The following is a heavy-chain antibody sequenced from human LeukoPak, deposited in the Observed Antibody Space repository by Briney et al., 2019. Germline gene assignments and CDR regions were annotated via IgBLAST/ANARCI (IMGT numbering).Heavy chain of an antibody. D-gene: IGHD5-24*01. J-gene: IGHJ4*02. Sequence: ASVKVSCKASGYTFTGYYMHWVRQAPGQGLEWMGWINPNSGGTNYAQKFQGGVTMTRDTSISTAYMELSRLRSDDTAVYYCARVLRRDGYNGVGYWGQGTLVTVSS. CDR3: ARVLRRDGYNGVGY. CDR2: INPNSGGT. V-gene: IGHV1-2*02. CDR1: GYTFTGYY.